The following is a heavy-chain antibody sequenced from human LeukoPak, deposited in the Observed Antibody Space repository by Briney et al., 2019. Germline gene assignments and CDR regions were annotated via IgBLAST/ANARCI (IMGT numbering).Heavy chain of an antibody. CDR3: AKDIGSYYDY. CDR1: GFTFSSYG. V-gene: IGHV3-30*02. D-gene: IGHD3-10*01. J-gene: IGHJ4*02. Sequence: GGSLRLSCAASGFTFSSYGMHWVRQAPGKGLEWVAFIQYDGSKKYYADSVKGRFTISRDNSKNTLYLEMNSLRAEDTAVYYCAKDIGSYYDYWGQGILVTVSS. CDR2: IQYDGSKK.